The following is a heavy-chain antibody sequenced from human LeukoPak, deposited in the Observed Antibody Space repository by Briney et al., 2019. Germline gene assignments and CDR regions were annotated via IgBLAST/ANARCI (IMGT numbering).Heavy chain of an antibody. V-gene: IGHV3-23*01. CDR1: GFTFSSYA. CDR3: AKYYDFWSGYNSLDY. Sequence: GGSLRLSCAASGFTFSSYAMSWVRQAPGKGLEWVSAISGSGGSTYYADSVKGRLTISRDNSKNTLYLQMNSLRAEDTAVYYCAKYYDFWSGYNSLDYWGQGTLVTVSS. CDR2: ISGSGGST. D-gene: IGHD3-3*01. J-gene: IGHJ4*02.